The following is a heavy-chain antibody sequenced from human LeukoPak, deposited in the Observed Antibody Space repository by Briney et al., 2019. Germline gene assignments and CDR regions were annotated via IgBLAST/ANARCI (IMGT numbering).Heavy chain of an antibody. J-gene: IGHJ6*04. CDR1: GLIFSNYG. CDR2: IRYYRNEK. Sequence: GGSLTLSCVAPGLIFSNYGILWARHAPGKGLDWVSFIRYYRNEKQYADSMRGRVTISRDNSKGTLFLQMTSLRPEDTAVYYCAKAYGSRLLKGDHQNMDVWGKGTTVIVSS. CDR3: AKAYGSRLLKGDHQNMDV. D-gene: IGHD2-21*02. V-gene: IGHV3-30*02.